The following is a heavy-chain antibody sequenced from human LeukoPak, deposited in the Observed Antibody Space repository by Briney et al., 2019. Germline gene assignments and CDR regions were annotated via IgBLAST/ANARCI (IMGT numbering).Heavy chain of an antibody. J-gene: IGHJ4*02. Sequence: PTGGSLRFSCAASGFTFNSFFLNWVRLTPGRELEWVACISQDGSETFYMDSVRGRFIISRDNTKNSLYLQMDSLRAEDTAVYFCVRDLGHSRHYFEYWGQGALVTVSS. CDR1: GFTFNSFF. CDR2: ISQDGSET. CDR3: VRDLGHSRHYFEY. V-gene: IGHV3-7*01. D-gene: IGHD7-27*01.